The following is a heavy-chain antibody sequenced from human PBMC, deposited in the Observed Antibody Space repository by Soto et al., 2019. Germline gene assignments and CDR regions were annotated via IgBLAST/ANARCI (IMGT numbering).Heavy chain of an antibody. J-gene: IGHJ3*01. CDR1: GFTFEDYS. Sequence: GGSLRLSCVASGFTFEDYSLHWVRQVPGKGLEWVAGISGNSGSSGYADSVRGRLTVSRDNAKNSLFLQMSSLSPEDTALYYCTKRRSARPGFDAFDLWGQGTMVTVSS. CDR2: ISGNSGSS. CDR3: TKRRSARPGFDAFDL. D-gene: IGHD3-10*01. V-gene: IGHV3-9*01.